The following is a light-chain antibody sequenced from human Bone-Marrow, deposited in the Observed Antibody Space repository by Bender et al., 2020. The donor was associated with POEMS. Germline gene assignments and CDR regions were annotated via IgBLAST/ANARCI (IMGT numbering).Light chain of an antibody. V-gene: IGLV2-23*02. J-gene: IGLJ2*01. CDR3: CSYAGSTNYVV. CDR1: SGDIGSYYL. CDR2: EVT. Sequence: QSALTQPASVSGSPGQSITISCTGTSGDIGSYYLVSWYQHHPGKAPKLVISEVTKRTSGISSRFSGFKSGNTSSLTIFGLQAEDEADYYCCSYAGSTNYVVFGGGTKLTVL.